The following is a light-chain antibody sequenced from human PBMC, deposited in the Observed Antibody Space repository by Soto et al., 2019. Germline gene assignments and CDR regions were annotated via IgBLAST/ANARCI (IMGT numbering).Light chain of an antibody. CDR1: SSDVGAYNH. J-gene: IGLJ7*01. CDR3: QSYDSSLSGFAV. V-gene: IGLV2-8*01. CDR2: EVT. Sequence: QSALTQPPSASGSPGQSVTISCTGTSSDVGAYNHVSWYQQHPGKAPKLMIYEVTKRPSGVPDRFSGSKSGTSASLAITGLQAEDEADYYCQSYDSSLSGFAVFGGGTQLTVL.